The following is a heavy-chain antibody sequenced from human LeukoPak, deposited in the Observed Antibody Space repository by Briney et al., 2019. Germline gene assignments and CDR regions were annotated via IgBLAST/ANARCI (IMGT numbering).Heavy chain of an antibody. Sequence: SQTLSLTCTVSGGSISSGSYYWRWIRQPAGKGLEWIGRIYTSGSTNYNPSLKSRVTISVDTSKNQFSLKLSSVTAADTAVYYCAREVPIRFDRWGQGTLVTVSS. CDR1: GGSISSGSYY. D-gene: IGHD2-2*01. CDR2: IYTSGST. V-gene: IGHV4-61*02. J-gene: IGHJ5*02. CDR3: AREVPIRFDR.